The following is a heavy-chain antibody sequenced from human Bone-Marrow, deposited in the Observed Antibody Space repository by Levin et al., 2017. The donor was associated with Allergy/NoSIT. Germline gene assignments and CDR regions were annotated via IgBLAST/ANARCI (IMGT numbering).Heavy chain of an antibody. V-gene: IGHV3-49*03. J-gene: IGHJ6*03. D-gene: IGHD3-16*01. Sequence: GESLKISCTASGFTFGDYALSWFRQAPGRGLEWVSFIGSKAYGATVQYAASVKGRFTISRDDSKNIAYLQMNSLKTEDTAVYYCTRTGDTNGYYYMDDWGIGTTVTVSS. CDR1: GFTFGDYA. CDR2: IGSKAYGATV. CDR3: TRTGDTNGYYYMDD.